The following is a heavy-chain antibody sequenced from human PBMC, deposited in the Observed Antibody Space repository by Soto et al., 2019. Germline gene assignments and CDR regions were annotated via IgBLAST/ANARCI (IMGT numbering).Heavy chain of an antibody. V-gene: IGHV3-30-3*01. CDR2: ISYDGSNK. CDR3: ARDRGDNGYYYGMDV. Sequence: QVQLVESGGGVVQPGRSLRLSCAASGFTFSSYAMHWVRQAPGTGLEWVAVISYDGSNKYYADSVKGRFTISRDNSKNTLYLQMNSLRAEDTAVYYCARDRGDNGYYYGMDVWGQGTTVTVSS. J-gene: IGHJ6*02. D-gene: IGHD2-21*01. CDR1: GFTFSSYA.